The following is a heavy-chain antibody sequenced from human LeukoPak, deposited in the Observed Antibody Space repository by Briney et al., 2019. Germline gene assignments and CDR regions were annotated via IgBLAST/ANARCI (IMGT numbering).Heavy chain of an antibody. J-gene: IGHJ4*02. CDR3: AKWARYCTNGVCYYFDY. CDR1: GFTLSSYS. D-gene: IGHD2-8*01. CDR2: ISSSSYI. V-gene: IGHV3-21*04. Sequence: GGSLRLSCAASGFTLSSYSMNWVRQAPGKGLEWVSFISSSSYIYYADSVKGRFTISRDNSKNTLYLQMNSLRAEDTAVYYCAKWARYCTNGVCYYFDYWGQGTLVTVSS.